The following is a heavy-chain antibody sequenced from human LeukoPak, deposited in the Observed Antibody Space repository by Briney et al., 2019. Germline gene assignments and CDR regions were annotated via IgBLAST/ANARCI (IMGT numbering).Heavy chain of an antibody. J-gene: IGHJ6*02. D-gene: IGHD3-22*01. CDR1: GFTVSSND. Sequence: PGGSLRLSCAASGFTVSSNDMSWVRQAPGKGLEWVSVIYAGDTTSYADSVKGRFTISRDNSKNTLYLQMSSLRAEDTAVYYCVKEEYYYDSSGYLYYYYYGMDVWGQGTTVTVSS. CDR3: VKEEYYYDSSGYLYYYYYGMDV. V-gene: IGHV3-53*05. CDR2: IYAGDTT.